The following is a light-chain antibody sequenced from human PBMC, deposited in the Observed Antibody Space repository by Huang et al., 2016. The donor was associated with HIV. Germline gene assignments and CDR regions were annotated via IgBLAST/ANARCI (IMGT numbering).Light chain of an antibody. V-gene: IGKV3-15*01. CDR2: GAS. CDR1: QSVSSN. CDR3: QQYNKWPPWT. J-gene: IGKJ1*01. Sequence: EIVMTQSPATLSVSPGERATLSCRASQSVSSNLAWYQQKPGQAPRLLIYGASTRATGSPARFSGSGSGTEFTLTISSLQSEDFAVYYCQQYNKWPPWTFGQGTKVEIK.